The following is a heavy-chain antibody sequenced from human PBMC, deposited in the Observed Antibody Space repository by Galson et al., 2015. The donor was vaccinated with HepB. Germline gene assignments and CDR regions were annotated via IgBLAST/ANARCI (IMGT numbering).Heavy chain of an antibody. CDR2: VFYIGTT. V-gene: IGHV4-59*01. J-gene: IGHJ3*01. Sequence: SETLSLTCTVSNDSMNFYYWSWIRRPPGKGLEWIGNVFYIGTTTYNPSLRSRLTMSVDTSKNQFSLKLRSVTAAGTAVYYCARGPQALTKRAFVVWGLGTMVTVSS. D-gene: IGHD2-2*01. CDR1: NDSMNFYY. CDR3: ARGPQALTKRAFVV.